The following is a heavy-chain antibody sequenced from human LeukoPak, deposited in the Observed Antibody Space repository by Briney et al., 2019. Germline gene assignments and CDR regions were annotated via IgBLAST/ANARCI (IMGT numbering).Heavy chain of an antibody. D-gene: IGHD3-10*01. CDR3: ARHAPITMVRGVLDY. CDR1: GGSISSYY. J-gene: IGHJ4*02. CDR2: IYYSGST. V-gene: IGHV4-59*08. Sequence: KPSETLSLTCTVSGGSISSYYWSWIRQPPGKGLEWIGYIYYSGSTNYNPSLKSRVTISVDTSKNQSSLKLSSVTAADTAVYYCARHAPITMVRGVLDYWGQGTLVTVSS.